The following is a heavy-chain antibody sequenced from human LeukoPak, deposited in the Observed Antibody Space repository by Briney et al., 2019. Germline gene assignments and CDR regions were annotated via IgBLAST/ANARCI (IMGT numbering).Heavy chain of an antibody. Sequence: GGSLRLSCAASGFTFSNYWMHWVRQAPGKGLEWVSTISGSGGSTYYADSVKGRFTISRDTSKNTLYVQINSLRPEDTAIYYCAKDRYCSGSTCYSAFDYWGQGTLVTVSS. CDR1: GFTFSNYW. D-gene: IGHD2-15*01. CDR3: AKDRYCSGSTCYSAFDY. J-gene: IGHJ4*02. CDR2: ISGSGGST. V-gene: IGHV3-23*01.